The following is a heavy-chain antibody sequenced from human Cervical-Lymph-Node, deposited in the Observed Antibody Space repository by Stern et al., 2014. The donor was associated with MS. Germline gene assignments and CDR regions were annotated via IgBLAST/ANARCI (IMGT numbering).Heavy chain of an antibody. CDR1: GFSLSTSGVG. CDR2: IYWDDDK. J-gene: IGHJ4*02. D-gene: IGHD7-27*01. Sequence: QVPLRESGPTLVKPTQTLTLTCSFSGFSLSTSGVGVGWIRQPPGKALEWLAVIYWDDDKRYSPSLKSRLTITKDTSKNQVVITMTNMDPVDTATYYCAHSHWGLPDYWGQGTLVTVSS. CDR3: AHSHWGLPDY. V-gene: IGHV2-5*02.